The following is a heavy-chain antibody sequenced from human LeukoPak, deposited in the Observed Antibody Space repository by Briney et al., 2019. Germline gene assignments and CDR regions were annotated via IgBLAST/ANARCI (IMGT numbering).Heavy chain of an antibody. Sequence: GGSLRLSCSAPGFTFTNYGMSWVRHAPGKGLEWVSGLSGSGDGQFYADSVEGRFTISRDIFNNIWYLQMNSLRAEDTAVYYCAKGCQCPSGLSSWFDPRGQGTLVAVSS. CDR1: GFTFTNYG. J-gene: IGHJ5*02. CDR3: AKGCQCPSGLSSWFDP. CDR2: LSGSGDGQ. D-gene: IGHD1-14*01. V-gene: IGHV3-23*01.